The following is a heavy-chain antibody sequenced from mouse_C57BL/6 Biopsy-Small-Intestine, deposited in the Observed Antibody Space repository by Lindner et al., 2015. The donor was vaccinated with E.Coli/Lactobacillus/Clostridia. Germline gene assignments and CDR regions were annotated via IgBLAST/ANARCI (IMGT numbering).Heavy chain of an antibody. Sequence: VQLQESGAELVKPGASVKLSCTASGFNIKDNYLHWVKQRTEQGLEWIGRIDPEDGETKYAPQFQGKATLTADTSSNTAYLQLSSLTSEDTAVYYCAAIYDGYYWYFDVWGTGTTVTVSS. J-gene: IGHJ1*03. CDR3: AAIYDGYYWYFDV. D-gene: IGHD2-3*01. V-gene: IGHV14-2*01. CDR1: GFNIKDNY. CDR2: IDPEDGET.